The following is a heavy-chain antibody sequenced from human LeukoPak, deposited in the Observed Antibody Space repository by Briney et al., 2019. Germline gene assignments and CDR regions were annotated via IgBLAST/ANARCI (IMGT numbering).Heavy chain of an antibody. Sequence: PGGSLRLSCAASGFTFSNAWMSWVRQAPGKGLEWVGRIKSKTDGGTTDYAAPVKGRFTISRDDSKSTLYLQMNSLKTEDTAVYYCTTGPYEWSRYYWGQGTLVTVSS. CDR1: GFTFSNAW. J-gene: IGHJ4*02. D-gene: IGHD3-3*01. CDR3: TTGPYEWSRYY. CDR2: IKSKTDGGTT. V-gene: IGHV3-15*01.